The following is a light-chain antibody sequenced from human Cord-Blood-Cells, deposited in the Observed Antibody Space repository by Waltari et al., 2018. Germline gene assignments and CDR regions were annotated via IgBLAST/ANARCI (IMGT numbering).Light chain of an antibody. CDR1: QSVSSN. CDR2: GAS. Sequence: EIVMTQSPATLSVSPGERATLSCRASQSVSSNLAWYQQKPGQAPRLLICGASTRATGIPARFSGSVSGTEFTLTISSLQSEDFAVYHCQQYNNWPLTFGGGTKVEIK. J-gene: IGKJ4*01. CDR3: QQYNNWPLT. V-gene: IGKV3-15*01.